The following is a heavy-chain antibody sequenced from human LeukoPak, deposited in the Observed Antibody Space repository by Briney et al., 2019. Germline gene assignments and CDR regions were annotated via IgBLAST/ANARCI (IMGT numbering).Heavy chain of an antibody. D-gene: IGHD3-10*01. CDR1: GFTFDDYG. Sequence: GGSLRLSCAASGFTFDDYGMSWVRQAPGKGLEWVSGINWNGGSTGYADSVKGRFTISRDNAKNSLYLQMNSLRAEDTALYYCASNGYGSGSWAYYMDVWGKGTTATVSS. J-gene: IGHJ6*03. CDR2: INWNGGST. V-gene: IGHV3-20*04. CDR3: ASNGYGSGSWAYYMDV.